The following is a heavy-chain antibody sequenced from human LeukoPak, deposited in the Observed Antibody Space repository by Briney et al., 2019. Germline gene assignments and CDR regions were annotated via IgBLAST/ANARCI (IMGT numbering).Heavy chain of an antibody. CDR3: AGARSPSSGYLLRDHNWFDP. CDR2: IIPILGIA. Sequence: ASVKVSCKASGGTFSSYAISWVRQAPGQGLEWMGRIIPILGIANYAQKFQGRVTITADKSTSTAYMELSSLRSEDTAVYYCAGARSPSSGYLLRDHNWFDPWGQGTLVTVSS. CDR1: GGTFSSYA. D-gene: IGHD3-22*01. J-gene: IGHJ5*02. V-gene: IGHV1-69*04.